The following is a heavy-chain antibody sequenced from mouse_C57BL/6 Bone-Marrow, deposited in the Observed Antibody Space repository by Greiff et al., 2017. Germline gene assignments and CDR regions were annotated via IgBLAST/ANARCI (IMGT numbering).Heavy chain of an antibody. J-gene: IGHJ3*01. CDR3: ARIDYGSSFAY. D-gene: IGHD1-1*01. V-gene: IGHV5-12*01. CDR1: GFTFSDYY. Sequence: EVMLVESGGGLVQPGGSLKLSCAASGFTFSDYYMYWVRQTPEKRLEWVAYISNGGGSTYYPDTVKGRVTISRDNAKNTLYLQMSRLKSEDTAMYYCARIDYGSSFAYWGQGTLVTVSA. CDR2: ISNGGGST.